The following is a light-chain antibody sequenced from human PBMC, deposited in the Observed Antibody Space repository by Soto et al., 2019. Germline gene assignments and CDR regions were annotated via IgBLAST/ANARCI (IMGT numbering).Light chain of an antibody. CDR2: AAS. Sequence: DIQMTQSPSTLSASVGDRVTITCRASQSISSWLAWYQQKPGKAPKLLIYAASSLQSGVPSRFSGSGSGTDFTLTISSLQPEDFATYYCQQANSFLGITFGQGTRLEIK. CDR1: QSISSW. J-gene: IGKJ5*01. V-gene: IGKV1-12*01. CDR3: QQANSFLGIT.